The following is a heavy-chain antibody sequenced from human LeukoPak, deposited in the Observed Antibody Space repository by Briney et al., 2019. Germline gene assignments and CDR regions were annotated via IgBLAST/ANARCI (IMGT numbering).Heavy chain of an antibody. D-gene: IGHD3-10*01. CDR3: AKAPYYYGSGSPSYFDY. CDR2: ISWNSGSI. J-gene: IGHJ4*02. V-gene: IGHV3-9*03. Sequence: PGGSLRLSCAASGFTFDDYAMHWVRHAPGKGLEWVSGISWNSGSIGYADSVKGRFTISRDNAKNSLYLQMNGLRAEDMALYYCAKAPYYYGSGSPSYFDYWGQGTLVTVSS. CDR1: GFTFDDYA.